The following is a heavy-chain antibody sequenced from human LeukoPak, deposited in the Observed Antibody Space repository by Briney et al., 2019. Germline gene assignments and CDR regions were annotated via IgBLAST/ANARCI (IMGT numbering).Heavy chain of an antibody. V-gene: IGHV3-23*01. Sequence: GGSLRLSCAASGFTFSSYAMSWVRQAPGKGLEALSAISGSGGSTYYADSVKGRFTISRYNSKNTLYLQINSLRAADTAVYYCAKDVVPAAMAFDYWGQGTLGTVSS. D-gene: IGHD2-2*01. CDR1: GFTFSSYA. CDR2: ISGSGGST. J-gene: IGHJ4*02. CDR3: AKDVVPAAMAFDY.